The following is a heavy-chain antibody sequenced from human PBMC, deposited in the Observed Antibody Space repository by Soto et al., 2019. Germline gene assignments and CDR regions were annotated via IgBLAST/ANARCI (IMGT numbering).Heavy chain of an antibody. CDR1: GFTFSSYG. CDR2: ISYDGSNK. V-gene: IGHV3-30*18. CDR3: AKERLWFGELRNGMDV. D-gene: IGHD3-10*01. Sequence: PGGSLRLSCAASGFTFSSYGMHWVRQAPGKGLEWVAVISYDGSNKYYADSVKGRFTISRDNSKNTLYLQMNSLRAEDTAVYYCAKERLWFGELRNGMDVWGQGTTVTVSS. J-gene: IGHJ6*02.